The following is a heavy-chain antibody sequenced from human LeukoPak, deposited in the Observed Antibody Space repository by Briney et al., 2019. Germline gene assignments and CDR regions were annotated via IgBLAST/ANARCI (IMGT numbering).Heavy chain of an antibody. D-gene: IGHD3-22*01. CDR2: IYSGGST. Sequence: GGSLRLSCAASEFSVGSNYMTWVRQAPGKGLEWVSLIYSGGSTYYADSVKGRFTISRDNSKNTLYLQMNSLRAEDTAVYYCARAGVWDYDDSSGYHNAAFDIWGQGTMVTVSS. V-gene: IGHV3-66*01. CDR3: ARAGVWDYDDSSGYHNAAFDI. CDR1: EFSVGSNY. J-gene: IGHJ3*02.